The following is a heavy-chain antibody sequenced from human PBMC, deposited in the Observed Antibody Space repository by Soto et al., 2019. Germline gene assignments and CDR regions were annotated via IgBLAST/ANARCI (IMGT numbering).Heavy chain of an antibody. CDR2: IIPMFGKV. Sequence: SVKVSCKASGGTFSSYGISWVRQAPGQGLEWMGGIIPMFGKVKYAQKFQGRVTITADESTSTAYMELSSLTSEDTAMYYCARETSGRGVIITSSPWFDPWGQGTLVTVSS. V-gene: IGHV1-69*13. D-gene: IGHD3-10*01. CDR1: GGTFSSYG. CDR3: ARETSGRGVIITSSPWFDP. J-gene: IGHJ5*02.